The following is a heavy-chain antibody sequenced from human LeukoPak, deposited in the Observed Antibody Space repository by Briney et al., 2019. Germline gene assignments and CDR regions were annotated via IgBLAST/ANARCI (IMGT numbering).Heavy chain of an antibody. D-gene: IGHD3-22*01. Sequence: PGGSLRLSCAASGFTFSSYTLNWVRQAPGKGLEWLAFISSSSSTINYADSVKGRFTISRDNANNSLYLQMNSLRAEDTAVYYCARGHSSTYYLKYWGQGTLVTVSS. J-gene: IGHJ4*02. V-gene: IGHV3-48*04. CDR3: ARGHSSTYYLKY. CDR2: ISSSSSTI. CDR1: GFTFSSYT.